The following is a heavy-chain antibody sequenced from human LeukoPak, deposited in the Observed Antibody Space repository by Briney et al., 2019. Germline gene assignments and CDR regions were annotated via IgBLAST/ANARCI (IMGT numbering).Heavy chain of an antibody. Sequence: GGSLRLSCAASGFTFSSYEMNWVRQAPGKGLEWVSYISSSGSTIYYADSVKGRFTISRDNAKNSLYLQMNSLRAEDTAVCYCARGWTTVNPKFDYWGQGTLVTVSS. CDR2: ISSSGSTI. V-gene: IGHV3-48*03. J-gene: IGHJ4*02. CDR1: GFTFSSYE. D-gene: IGHD4-17*01. CDR3: ARGWTTVNPKFDY.